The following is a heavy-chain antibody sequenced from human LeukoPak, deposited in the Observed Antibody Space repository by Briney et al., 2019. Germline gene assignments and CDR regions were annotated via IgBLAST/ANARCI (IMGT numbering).Heavy chain of an antibody. CDR1: GGSISNYY. J-gene: IGHJ5*02. CDR3: ARESSFGRPFDP. V-gene: IGHV4-4*07. D-gene: IGHD3-10*01. CDR2: FYNSGST. Sequence: PSETLSLTCTVSGGSISNYYWSWIRQPAGKGLEWIGRFYNSGSTNCNPSLKSRVTMSVDTSKNQFSLKLSSVTAADTAVYYCARESSFGRPFDPWGQGTLVTVSS.